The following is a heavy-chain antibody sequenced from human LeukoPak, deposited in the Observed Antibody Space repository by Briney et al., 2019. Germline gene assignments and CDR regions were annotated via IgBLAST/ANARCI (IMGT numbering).Heavy chain of an antibody. CDR3: AKDLYSSGLYYFDY. V-gene: IGHV3-9*01. D-gene: IGHD6-19*01. CDR2: ISWNSGSI. J-gene: IGHJ4*02. Sequence: GRSLRLSCAASGFTFDDYAMHWVRQAPGKGLEWVSGISWNSGSIGYADSVKGRFAISRDDSKNTLYLQMDSLRAEDTALYYCAKDLYSSGLYYFDYWGQGTLVTVSS. CDR1: GFTFDDYA.